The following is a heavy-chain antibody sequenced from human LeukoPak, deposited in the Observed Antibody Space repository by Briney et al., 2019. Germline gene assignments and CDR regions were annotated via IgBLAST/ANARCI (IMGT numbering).Heavy chain of an antibody. CDR3: ARVTDSSGYELVWFDP. CDR2: IYYSGNT. Sequence: SETLSLPCTVSGGSISSCDYYCSWIRQPPGKVLGWIGYIYYSGNTYYNPSLKSRVTISVDTSKNQFYLKMSSVTAADTAVYYCARVTDSSGYELVWFDPWGQGTLVTVSS. D-gene: IGHD3-22*01. J-gene: IGHJ5*02. CDR1: GGSISSCDYY. V-gene: IGHV4-30-4*08.